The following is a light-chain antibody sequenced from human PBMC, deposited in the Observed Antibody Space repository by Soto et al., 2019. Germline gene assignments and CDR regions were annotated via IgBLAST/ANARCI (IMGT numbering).Light chain of an antibody. J-gene: IGKJ5*01. CDR2: DAS. V-gene: IGKV3-11*01. CDR3: QQRRPWPIT. Sequence: EIVLTQSPATLSLSAGERATLSCRASQSIGIELAWYQQKPGQAPRLLICDASNRATDIPPRFRGSGSATDFTLTISTLEPEDSAVYYFQQRRPWPITFGQGTRLEIK. CDR1: QSIGIE.